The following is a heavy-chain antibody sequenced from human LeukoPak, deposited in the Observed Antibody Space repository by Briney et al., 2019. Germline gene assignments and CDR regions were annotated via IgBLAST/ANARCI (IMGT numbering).Heavy chain of an antibody. CDR1: GFTFSSYA. CDR3: ARPPPDIVVVPAAGGNAFDI. V-gene: IGHV3-30-3*01. D-gene: IGHD2-2*01. J-gene: IGHJ3*02. Sequence: EGSLRLSCAASGFTFSSYAMHWVRQAPGKGLEWVAVISYDGSNKYYADSVKGRFTISRDNSKNTLYLQMNSLRAEDTAVYYCARPPPDIVVVPAAGGNAFDIWGQGTMVTVSS. CDR2: ISYDGSNK.